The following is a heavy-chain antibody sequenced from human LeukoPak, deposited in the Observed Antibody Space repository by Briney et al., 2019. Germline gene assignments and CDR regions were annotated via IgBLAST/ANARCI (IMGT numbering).Heavy chain of an antibody. J-gene: IGHJ6*03. Sequence: SETLSLTCTVSGGSISSYYWSWIRQPPGKGLEWIGNIYYSGSTNYNPSLKSRVTISVDTSKNQFSLKLSSVTAADTAVYYCARGGGYDFYYYYMDVWGKGTKVTISS. D-gene: IGHD5-12*01. CDR2: IYYSGST. CDR3: ARGGGYDFYYYYMDV. CDR1: GGSISSYY. V-gene: IGHV4-59*01.